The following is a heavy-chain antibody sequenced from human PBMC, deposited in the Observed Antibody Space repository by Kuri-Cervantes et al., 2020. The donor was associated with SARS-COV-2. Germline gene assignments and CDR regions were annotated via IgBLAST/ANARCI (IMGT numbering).Heavy chain of an antibody. CDR3: AKGDWGNNDYYFDY. V-gene: IGHV3-23*01. J-gene: IGHJ4*02. CDR2: ISGSGGST. D-gene: IGHD7-27*01. Sequence: GESLKISCAASGFPFSSYAMSWVRQAPGKGLEWVSAISGSGGSTYYADSVKGRFTISRDNSKNTLYLQMNSLRAEDTAVYYCAKGDWGNNDYYFDYWGQGTLVTVSS. CDR1: GFPFSSYA.